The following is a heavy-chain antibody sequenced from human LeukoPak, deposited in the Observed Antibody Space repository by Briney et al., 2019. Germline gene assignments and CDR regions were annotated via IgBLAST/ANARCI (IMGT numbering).Heavy chain of an antibody. V-gene: IGHV7-4-1*02. CDR1: GYTFTSYA. CDR2: INTNTGNP. CDR3: ARDLAGIGIAAAGTIAFDI. J-gene: IGHJ3*02. Sequence: ASVKVSCKASGYTFTSYAMNWVRQAPGQGLGWMGWINTNTGNPTYAQGFTGRFVFSLDTSVSTAYLQISSLKAEDTAVYYCARDLAGIGIAAAGTIAFDIWGQGTMVTVSS. D-gene: IGHD6-13*01.